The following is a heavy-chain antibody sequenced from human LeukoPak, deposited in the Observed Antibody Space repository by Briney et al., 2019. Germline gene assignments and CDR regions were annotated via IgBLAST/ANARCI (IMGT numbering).Heavy chain of an antibody. D-gene: IGHD6-6*01. Sequence: GESQKISCKGSGYSFTSYWIGWVRQMPGKGLEWMGIIYPGDSDTRYSPSFQGQVTISADKSISTAYLQWSSLKASDTAMYYCARRVKEQLVLIDNWFDPWGQGTLVTVSS. CDR3: ARRVKEQLVLIDNWFDP. CDR1: GYSFTSYW. J-gene: IGHJ5*02. CDR2: IYPGDSDT. V-gene: IGHV5-51*01.